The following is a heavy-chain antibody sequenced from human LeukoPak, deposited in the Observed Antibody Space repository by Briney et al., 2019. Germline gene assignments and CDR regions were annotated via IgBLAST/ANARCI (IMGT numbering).Heavy chain of an antibody. D-gene: IGHD3-22*01. CDR3: ARVRLDNTMNFDY. CDR1: GYTFTSYA. V-gene: IGHV1-18*01. Sequence: ASVKVSCKAAGYTFTSYAITWVRQAPGQGLEWMGWISASKGNTNYAQKLQGRVTMTTDTSTTTAYMELRSRRSDDTAVYYCARVRLDNTMNFDYWGQGTLVTVSS. J-gene: IGHJ4*02. CDR2: ISASKGNT.